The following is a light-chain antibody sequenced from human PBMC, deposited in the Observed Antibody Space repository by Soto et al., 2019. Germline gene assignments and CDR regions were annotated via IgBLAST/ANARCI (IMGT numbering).Light chain of an antibody. CDR1: QGINNY. CDR3: QKYNSARWT. J-gene: IGKJ1*01. V-gene: IGKV1-27*01. Sequence: DIQMTQSPSALSASVGDRVTSTCWASQGINNYLAWYQQKPGKVPKLLIYAASTLQSGVPSRFSGSGSGTDFTLTISSLQPEDVATYYCQKYNSARWTFGQGTKVDIK. CDR2: AAS.